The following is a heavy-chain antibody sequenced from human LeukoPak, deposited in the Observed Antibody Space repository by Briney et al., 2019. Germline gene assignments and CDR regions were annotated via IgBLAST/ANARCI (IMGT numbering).Heavy chain of an antibody. Sequence: HSGGSLRLSCAASGFTFSGSAMHRVRQASGKGLEWVGRIRGKADSYATVYAASVKGRFTISRDESKNTVYLQMNSLRNEDTAVYYCARPSPPGDGYNPCDYWGPGALVTVSS. CDR1: GFTFSGSA. J-gene: IGHJ4*02. CDR2: IRGKADSYAT. V-gene: IGHV3-73*01. CDR3: ARPSPPGDGYNPCDY. D-gene: IGHD5-24*01.